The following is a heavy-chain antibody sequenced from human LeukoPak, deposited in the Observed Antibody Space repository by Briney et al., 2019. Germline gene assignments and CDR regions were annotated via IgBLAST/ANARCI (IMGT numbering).Heavy chain of an antibody. V-gene: IGHV1-18*01. Sequence: ASVKVSCKASGYTFTSYDINWVRQATGQGLEWMGWISAYNGNTNYAQKLQGRVTMTTDTSTSTAYMELRSLRSDDTAVYYCARGYYYGSGGEYYFDYWGQGTLVTVSS. CDR3: ARGYYYGSGGEYYFDY. D-gene: IGHD3-10*01. J-gene: IGHJ4*02. CDR2: ISAYNGNT. CDR1: GYTFTSYD.